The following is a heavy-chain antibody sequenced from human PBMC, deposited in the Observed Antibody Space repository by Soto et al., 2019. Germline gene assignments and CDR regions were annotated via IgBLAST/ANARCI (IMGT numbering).Heavy chain of an antibody. CDR3: AREIKMTGSVFGY. CDR1: GYSISSGGYY. V-gene: IGHV4-39*02. CDR2: IYYNGNT. Sequence: SETLSLTCTFSGYSISSGGYYLGWIRQPPGKGLEWIGSIYYNGNTHYNPSLKSRVIISRDTSRNQFSLRLNSVTAADTAVYYCAREIKMTGSVFGYWGPGTLVTVSS. J-gene: IGHJ4*02. D-gene: IGHD3-10*01.